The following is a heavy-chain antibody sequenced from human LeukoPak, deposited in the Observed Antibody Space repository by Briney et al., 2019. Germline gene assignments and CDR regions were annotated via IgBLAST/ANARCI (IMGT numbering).Heavy chain of an antibody. V-gene: IGHV3-30*02. CDR3: AKARGWSYAFDI. D-gene: IGHD6-19*01. J-gene: IGHJ3*02. CDR1: GFTFSSYG. CDR2: IRYDGSNK. Sequence: GGSLRLSCAASGFTFSSYGMHWVRQAPGKGLEWVAFIRYDGSNKYYADSVKGRFTISRDNSKNTLYLQMNSLRAEDTAVYYCAKARGWSYAFDIRGQGTMVTVSS.